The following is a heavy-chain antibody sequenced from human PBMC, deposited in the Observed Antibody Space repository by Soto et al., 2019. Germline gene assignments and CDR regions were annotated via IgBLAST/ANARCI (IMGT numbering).Heavy chain of an antibody. CDR2: ISAYNGNT. Sequence: ASVKVSCKASGYTFTSYGISWVRQAPGQGLEWMGWISAYNGNTNYAQKLQGRVTMTTDTSTSTAYMELRSLRSDDTAVYYCASVRYGDEGYCSGGSCYGDWFDPWGQGTLVTVSS. CDR3: ASVRYGDEGYCSGGSCYGDWFDP. CDR1: GYTFTSYG. D-gene: IGHD2-15*01. V-gene: IGHV1-18*01. J-gene: IGHJ5*02.